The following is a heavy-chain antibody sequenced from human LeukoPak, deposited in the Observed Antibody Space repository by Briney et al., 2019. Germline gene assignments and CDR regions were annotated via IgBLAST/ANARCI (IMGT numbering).Heavy chain of an antibody. Sequence: GGSLRLSCAASGFSVSNHYMSWVRQPPGKGLEWVSVTYTGGGRYYGDSVKGRFTISRDNSKNTVFLQMNSLRVEDTALYYCTRGQSYCGADCYSDWGQGTLVTVSS. CDR1: GFSVSNHY. D-gene: IGHD2-21*02. CDR2: TYTGGGR. V-gene: IGHV3-66*01. J-gene: IGHJ4*02. CDR3: TRGQSYCGADCYSD.